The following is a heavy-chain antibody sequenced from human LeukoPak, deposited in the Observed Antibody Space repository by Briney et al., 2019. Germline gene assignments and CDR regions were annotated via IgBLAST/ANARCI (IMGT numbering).Heavy chain of an antibody. Sequence: GGSLRLSCVASGFSFSVSAMHWVRQASGRGLEWVGRIRSKGNSYATAYAASVKGRFTISRDDSKITAYLQMNSLKTEDTAVYYCTRHLEWLAQGLFDFWGQGTLVTVSS. CDR1: GFSFSVSA. D-gene: IGHD6-19*01. V-gene: IGHV3-73*01. J-gene: IGHJ4*02. CDR3: TRHLEWLAQGLFDF. CDR2: IRSKGNSYAT.